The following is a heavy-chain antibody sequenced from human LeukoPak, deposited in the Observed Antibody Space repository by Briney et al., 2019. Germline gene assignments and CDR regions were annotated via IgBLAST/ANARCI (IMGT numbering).Heavy chain of an antibody. Sequence: SETLSLTCTVSGGSISSYYWSWIRQPPGKGLEWIGYIYYSGSTNCNPSLKSRVTISVDTSKNQFSLKLSSVTAADTAVYYCARYRSGYLDYWGQGTLVTVSS. CDR3: ARYRSGYLDY. CDR1: GGSISSYY. CDR2: IYYSGST. D-gene: IGHD6-19*01. J-gene: IGHJ4*02. V-gene: IGHV4-59*01.